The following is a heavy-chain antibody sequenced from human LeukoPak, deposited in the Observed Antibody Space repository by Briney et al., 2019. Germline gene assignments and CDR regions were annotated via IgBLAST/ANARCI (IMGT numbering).Heavy chain of an antibody. V-gene: IGHV1-69*05. D-gene: IGHD3-22*01. CDR2: IIPIFGTA. Sequence: ASVKVSYKASGGTFSSYAISWVRQAPGQGLEWMGRIIPIFGTANYAQKFQGRVTITTDESTSTAYMELSSLRSEDTAVYYCARDVLSSGYIFTHYYMDVWGKGTTVTVSS. J-gene: IGHJ6*03. CDR3: ARDVLSSGYIFTHYYMDV. CDR1: GGTFSSYA.